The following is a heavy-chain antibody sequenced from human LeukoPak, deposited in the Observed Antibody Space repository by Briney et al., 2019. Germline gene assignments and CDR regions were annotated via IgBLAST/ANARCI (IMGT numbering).Heavy chain of an antibody. CDR3: ARGLRGIDY. D-gene: IGHD3-10*01. CDR2: INHSGST. J-gene: IGHJ4*02. CDR1: GGSFSGYY. Sequence: PSETLSLTCAVYGGSFSGYYWSWIRQPPGKGLEWIGEINHSGSTNYNPSLKSRVTISVDTSKNQFSLKLSSVTAADTAVYYCARGLRGIDYWGQGTLVTVSS. V-gene: IGHV4-34*01.